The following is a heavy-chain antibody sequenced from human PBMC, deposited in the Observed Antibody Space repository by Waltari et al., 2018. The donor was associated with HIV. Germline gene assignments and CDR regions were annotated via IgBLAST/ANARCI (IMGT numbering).Heavy chain of an antibody. D-gene: IGHD6-19*01. CDR2: IYYRGST. V-gene: IGHV4-59*01. CDR1: GGSISSYY. Sequence: QVQLQESGPGLVKPSETLSLTCTVSGGSISSYYWSWIRQPPGKGLEWIGYIYYRGSTNYTPSLRIRVTIAVDTSKNQFSLKLSSVTAADTAVYYCARDSGLSVIGYSSGLYHTFHIWGQGTMVTVSS. CDR3: ARDSGLSVIGYSSGLYHTFHI. J-gene: IGHJ3*02.